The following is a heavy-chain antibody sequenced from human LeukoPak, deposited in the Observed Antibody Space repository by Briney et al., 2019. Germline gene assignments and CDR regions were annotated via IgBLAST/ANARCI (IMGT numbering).Heavy chain of an antibody. V-gene: IGHV1-2*02. CDR1: GYTFTGCY. Sequence: ASVKVSCKASGYTFTGCYMHWVRQAPGQGLEWMGWINPNSGGTNYAQKFQGRVTMTRDTSISTAYMELSRLRSDDTAVYYCARLSDSSGYYYLDYWGQGTLVTASS. CDR2: INPNSGGT. CDR3: ARLSDSSGYYYLDY. D-gene: IGHD3-22*01. J-gene: IGHJ4*02.